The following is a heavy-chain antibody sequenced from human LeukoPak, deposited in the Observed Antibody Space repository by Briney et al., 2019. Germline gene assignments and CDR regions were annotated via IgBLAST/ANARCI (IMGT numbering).Heavy chain of an antibody. CDR2: ISYDGSNK. Sequence: PGGSLRLSCAASGFTFSSYAMHWVRQAPGKGLEWVAVISYDGSNKYYADSVKGRFTISRDNSKNTLYRQMNSLRAEDTAVYYCAWGQLWSLGDYYMDVWGKGTTVTVSS. V-gene: IGHV3-30*04. J-gene: IGHJ6*03. D-gene: IGHD5-18*01. CDR3: AWGQLWSLGDYYMDV. CDR1: GFTFSSYA.